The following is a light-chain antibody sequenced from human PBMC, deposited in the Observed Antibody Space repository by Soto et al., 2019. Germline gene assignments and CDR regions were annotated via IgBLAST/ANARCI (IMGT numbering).Light chain of an antibody. CDR1: QSVSSN. V-gene: IGKV3-15*01. J-gene: IGKJ5*01. Sequence: EIVMTQSPATLSVSPGERATLSCRASQSVSSNLAWYQQKPGQAPRLLIYGASTRATGIPARFSGSGSGTEFTLTIRSLQSEDFAVYYCQQYNNWPPFITFGQGTRLEIK. CDR3: QQYNNWPPFIT. CDR2: GAS.